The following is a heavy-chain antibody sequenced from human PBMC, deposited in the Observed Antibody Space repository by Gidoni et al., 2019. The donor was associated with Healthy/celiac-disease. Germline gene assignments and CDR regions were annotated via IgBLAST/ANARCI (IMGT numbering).Heavy chain of an antibody. Sequence: QVQLVESGGGVVQPGRSLRLSCAASGFPFSSYGMHWVRQAPGKGLEWVAVIWYDGSNKYYADSVKGRFTISRDNSKNTLYLQMNSLRAEDTAVYYCASVGGTTEIGYYWGQGTLVTVSS. V-gene: IGHV3-33*01. CDR1: GFPFSSYG. CDR2: IWYDGSNK. D-gene: IGHD1-1*01. CDR3: ASVGGTTEIGYY. J-gene: IGHJ4*02.